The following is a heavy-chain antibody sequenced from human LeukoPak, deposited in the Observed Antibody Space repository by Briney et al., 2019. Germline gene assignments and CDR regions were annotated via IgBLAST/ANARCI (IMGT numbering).Heavy chain of an antibody. Sequence: GESLTLSCEVPGFIFSEHVMNWVRQSPGKGLEWVASIQSNGNEKYSSESLKGRFTISRDNSKNTLYLQMNTVRPEDTAIFYCARGVTSWPQGPYHFDYSGQGILVTVSS. D-gene: IGHD2-2*01. J-gene: IGHJ4*02. CDR2: IQSNGNEK. CDR3: ARGVTSWPQGPYHFDY. CDR1: GFIFSEHV. V-gene: IGHV3-30*02.